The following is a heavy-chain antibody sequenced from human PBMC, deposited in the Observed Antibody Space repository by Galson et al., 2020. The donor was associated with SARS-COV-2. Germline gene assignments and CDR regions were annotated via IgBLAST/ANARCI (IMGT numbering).Heavy chain of an antibody. CDR2: IYYSGST. D-gene: IGHD7-27*01. J-gene: IGHJ4*02. CDR1: GGSISSSSYY. V-gene: IGHV4-39*01. CDR3: ARPAVSPWGFNF. Sequence: SETLSLTCTVSGGSISSSSYYWGWIRQPPGKGLEWIGSIYYSGSTYYNPSLKSRVTISVDTSKNQFSLKLSSVTAADTAVYCCARPAVSPWGFNFWGQGILVTVSS.